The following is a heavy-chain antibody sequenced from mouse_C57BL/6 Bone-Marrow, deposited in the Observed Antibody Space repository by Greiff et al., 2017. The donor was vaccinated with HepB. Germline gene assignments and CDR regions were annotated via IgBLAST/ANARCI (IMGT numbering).Heavy chain of an antibody. CDR3: ARHEDYYGSSYVGFAY. J-gene: IGHJ3*01. D-gene: IGHD1-1*01. CDR1: GYTFTEYT. Sequence: VHLVESGAELVKPGASVKLSCKASGYTFTEYTIHWVKQRSGQGLEWIGWFYPGSGSIKYNEKFKDKATLTADKSSSTVYMELSRLTSEDSAVYFCARHEDYYGSSYVGFAYWGQGTLVTVSA. V-gene: IGHV1-62-2*01. CDR2: FYPGSGSI.